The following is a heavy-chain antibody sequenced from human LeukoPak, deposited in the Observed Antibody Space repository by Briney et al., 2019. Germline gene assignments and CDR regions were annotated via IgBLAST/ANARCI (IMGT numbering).Heavy chain of an antibody. CDR3: AKLSEWELPTYYFDY. V-gene: IGHV3-53*01. J-gene: IGHJ4*02. D-gene: IGHD1-26*01. CDR1: GFTVSSNY. CDR2: IYSGGST. Sequence: GGSLRLSCAASGFTVSSNYMSWVRQAPGKGLEWVSVIYSGGSTYYADSVKGRFTISRDNSKNTLYLQMNSLRAEDTAVYYCAKLSEWELPTYYFDYWGQGTLVTVSS.